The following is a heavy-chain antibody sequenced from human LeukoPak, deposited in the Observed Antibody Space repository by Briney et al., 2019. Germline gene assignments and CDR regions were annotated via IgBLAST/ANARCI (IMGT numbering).Heavy chain of an antibody. J-gene: IGHJ4*02. CDR2: ISSSGTSM. D-gene: IGHD2-21*01. Sequence: GGSLRLSCSVSGFTFSDYEVNWVRQAPGKGLEWISYISSSGTSMYYANSVKGRFTVSRDNAKNTVHLQMNTLRAEDTALYYCAREAASCGGDCLDYWGQGTLVTVSS. CDR1: GFTFSDYE. CDR3: AREAASCGGDCLDY. V-gene: IGHV3-48*03.